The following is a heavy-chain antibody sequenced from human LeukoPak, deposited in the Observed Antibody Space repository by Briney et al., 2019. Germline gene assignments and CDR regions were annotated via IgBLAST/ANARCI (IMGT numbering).Heavy chain of an antibody. J-gene: IGHJ4*02. D-gene: IGHD3-16*01. V-gene: IGHV3-7*04. CDR1: GFTFSGFW. Sequence: GGSLRLSRAASGFTFSGFWMSWVRQAPTEGLEWVANIRYDGSDKRYVDSAKGRFTVSRDNANNSLYLQMNSLRAEDTAVYYCVRGGGSFDSWGQGTLVTVSS. CDR3: VRGGGSFDS. CDR2: IRYDGSDK.